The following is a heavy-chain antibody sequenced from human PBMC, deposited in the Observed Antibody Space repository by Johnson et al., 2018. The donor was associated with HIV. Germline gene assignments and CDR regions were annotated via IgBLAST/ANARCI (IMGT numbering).Heavy chain of an antibody. CDR3: AKVRVIIAAPRGGAFDI. Sequence: MLLVESGGGLVQPGGSLRLSCAASGFTFSSYAMSWVRQAPGKGLEWVSAISGSGGSTYYADSVKGRFTISRDNSKNTLYLQMNSLRAEDTAVYYCAKVRVIIAAPRGGAFDIWGQGTMVTVSS. J-gene: IGHJ3*02. CDR1: GFTFSSYA. CDR2: ISGSGGST. D-gene: IGHD6-6*01. V-gene: IGHV3-23*04.